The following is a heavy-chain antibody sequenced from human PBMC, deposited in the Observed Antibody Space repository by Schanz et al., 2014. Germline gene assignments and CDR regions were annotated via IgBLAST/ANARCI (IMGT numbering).Heavy chain of an antibody. CDR2: IWFDGTNK. D-gene: IGHD4-17*01. Sequence: QVQLVESGGGVVQPGRSLRLSCSASGFTLSSYGMHWVRQAPGKGLEWLAVIWFDGTNKYNADSVKGRFTISRDTSKNTLYLLLNSLRAEDTAVYYCAKDPHRDYGGKPQTFDIWGQGTMVTVSS. V-gene: IGHV3-33*06. J-gene: IGHJ3*02. CDR3: AKDPHRDYGGKPQTFDI. CDR1: GFTLSSYG.